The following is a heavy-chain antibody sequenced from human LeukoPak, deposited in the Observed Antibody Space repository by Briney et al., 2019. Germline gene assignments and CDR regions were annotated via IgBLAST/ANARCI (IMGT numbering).Heavy chain of an antibody. CDR3: TRRAKDDSSGYYST. CDR2: IRSKVNTYAT. D-gene: IGHD3-22*01. CDR1: GFTFSGCA. Sequence: GGSLRLSCAASGFTFSGCAMHWVRQSSGKGLEWVGRIRSKVNTYATAYAASVKGRFTISRDDSKNTVYLQMNSLKTEDTAVYYCTRRAKDDSSGYYSTWGQGTLVTVSS. J-gene: IGHJ5*02. V-gene: IGHV3-73*01.